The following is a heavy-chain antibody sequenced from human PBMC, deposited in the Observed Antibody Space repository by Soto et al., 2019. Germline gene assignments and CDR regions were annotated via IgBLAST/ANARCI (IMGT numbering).Heavy chain of an antibody. CDR2: ISDSGDNT. D-gene: IGHD5-12*01. CDR3: AKVGWI. J-gene: IGHJ4*02. CDR1: GLTFSSHA. Sequence: EVQLLESGGGLLQPGGSLRLSCAASGLTFSSHAMTWVRQAPGKGLQWVSTISDSGDNTYYADSVKGRFTISRDNSKNTLYLQMNSLRAEDTAGYYCAKVGWIGGQGTLVTVSS. V-gene: IGHV3-23*01.